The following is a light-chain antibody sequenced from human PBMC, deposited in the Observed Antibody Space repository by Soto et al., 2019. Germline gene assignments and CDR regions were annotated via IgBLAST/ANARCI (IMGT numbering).Light chain of an antibody. J-gene: IGKJ5*01. CDR2: GAS. V-gene: IGKV1-9*01. CDR3: QQLNTYPIT. Sequence: IQLTQSPSSLSASVGDRVTITCQASQGISSYLAWYQQKPRKAPKLLIYGASTLEGGVPFRFSGSGSGTDFTLTISSLQPEDFATYYCQQLNTYPITFGQGTRLEIK. CDR1: QGISSY.